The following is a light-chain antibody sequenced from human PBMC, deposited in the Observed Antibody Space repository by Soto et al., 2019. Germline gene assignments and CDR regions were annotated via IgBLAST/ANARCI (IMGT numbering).Light chain of an antibody. J-gene: IGKJ5*01. CDR1: QTVNSNY. V-gene: IGKV3-20*01. Sequence: EVVLTQSPWTLSLSPGERATLSCRASQTVNSNYLAWYQHKPGQTPRFLIYGASRRATGIPDRFSGSGTGTDFTLTISRLEPEDVAIYYCQQYSKSPITFGQGTRLEIK. CDR2: GAS. CDR3: QQYSKSPIT.